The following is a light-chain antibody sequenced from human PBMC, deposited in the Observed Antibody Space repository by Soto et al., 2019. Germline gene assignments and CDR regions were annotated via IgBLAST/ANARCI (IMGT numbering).Light chain of an antibody. CDR3: QQRSNWPPIT. CDR2: DAS. CDR1: QSVSSD. Sequence: IVLTQSPATLSFXXVXXXXXXXMSSQSVSSDLAWYQQKPGQAPRLLIYDASNRATGIPARFSGSGSGTDFTLTISSLEAEDFAVYYCQQRSNWPPITFGQGTRLEIK. V-gene: IGKV3-11*01. J-gene: IGKJ5*01.